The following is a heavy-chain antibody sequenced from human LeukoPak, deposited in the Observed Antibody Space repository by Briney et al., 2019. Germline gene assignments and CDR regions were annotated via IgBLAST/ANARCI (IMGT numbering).Heavy chain of an antibody. CDR3: ARHYAGSPDY. CDR2: INGDGSTT. Sequence: GGSLRLSCTASGFTFSTYWINWVRQSPGKGLVWVALINGDGSTTTHADSVKGRFTISRDNAKNTVYLQMNSLRDEDTAVYFCARHYAGSPDYWGQGTLDTVSA. J-gene: IGHJ4*02. V-gene: IGHV3-74*03. CDR1: GFTFSTYW. D-gene: IGHD3-10*01.